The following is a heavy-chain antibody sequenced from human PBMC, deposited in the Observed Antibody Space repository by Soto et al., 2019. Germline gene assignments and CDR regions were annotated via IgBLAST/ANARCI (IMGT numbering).Heavy chain of an antibody. J-gene: IGHJ4*02. Sequence: QLQLQESGSGLVKPSQTLSLTCAVSGGSISSGGYSWSWIRQPPGKGLEWIGYIYQSGSTYYNPSLKRRVTISVDRSKNQFSLKLSSVTAADTAVYYCASYDSSGYYLDYWGQGTLVTVSS. D-gene: IGHD3-22*01. CDR1: GGSISSGGYS. CDR3: ASYDSSGYYLDY. CDR2: IYQSGST. V-gene: IGHV4-30-2*01.